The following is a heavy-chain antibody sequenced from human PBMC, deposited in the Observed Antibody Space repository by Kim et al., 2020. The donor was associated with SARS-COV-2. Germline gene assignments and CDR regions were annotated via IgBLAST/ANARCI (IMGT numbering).Heavy chain of an antibody. V-gene: IGHV3-74*01. D-gene: IGHD6-19*01. CDR1: GFTFSPSW. CDR3: ALAKSSSGAGLVNY. Sequence: GGSLSLSCATSGFTFSPSWMPWFRQVPGKGLVWVSLIKGDGINTFYADSVKGRFTISRDNTNNELSLQMNKLRVEATSVYYCALAKSSSGAGLVNYWGQGILVTVSS. CDR2: IKGDGINT. J-gene: IGHJ4*02.